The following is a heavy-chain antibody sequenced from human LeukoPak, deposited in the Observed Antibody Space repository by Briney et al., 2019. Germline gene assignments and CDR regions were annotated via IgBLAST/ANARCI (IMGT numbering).Heavy chain of an antibody. CDR2: ISGSGGST. Sequence: GESLRLSCAASGFTFSSYAMSWVRQAPGKGLEWVSAISGSGGSTYYADSVKGRFTISRDNPKNTLYLQMNSLRAEDTAVYYCARMYYYGSGSIDYWGQGTLVTVSS. J-gene: IGHJ4*02. D-gene: IGHD3-10*01. V-gene: IGHV3-23*01. CDR3: ARMYYYGSGSIDY. CDR1: GFTFSSYA.